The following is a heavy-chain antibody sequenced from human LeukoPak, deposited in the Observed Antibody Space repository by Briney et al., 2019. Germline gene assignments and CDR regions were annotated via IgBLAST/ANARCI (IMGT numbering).Heavy chain of an antibody. V-gene: IGHV1-69*13. CDR1: GGTFSSYA. CDR2: IIPILGTA. Sequence: SVTLSCKASGGTFSSYAISWGRQAPGQGLEWMGGIIPILGTANYAQRFQGRVTITADESTNTAYMELSSLRSEDTAVYYCARDLGSRDGYNPPNLFDDWGQGTLVT. J-gene: IGHJ4*02. CDR3: ARDLGSRDGYNPPNLFDD. D-gene: IGHD5-24*01.